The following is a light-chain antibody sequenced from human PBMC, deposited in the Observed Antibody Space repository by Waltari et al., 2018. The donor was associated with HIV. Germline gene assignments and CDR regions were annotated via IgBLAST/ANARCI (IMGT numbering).Light chain of an antibody. CDR3: SSYAGRNTLL. CDR1: SSDVGGYNY. J-gene: IGLJ2*01. CDR2: EVN. V-gene: IGLV2-8*01. Sequence: QSALTQPASVSGSPGQSITISCPGTSSDVGGYNYVSWYQQHPGKAPKLMISEVNKRPSGVPDRFSGSRSGNTASLTVSGLQAEDEAHYYCSSYAGRNTLLFGGGTKLTVL.